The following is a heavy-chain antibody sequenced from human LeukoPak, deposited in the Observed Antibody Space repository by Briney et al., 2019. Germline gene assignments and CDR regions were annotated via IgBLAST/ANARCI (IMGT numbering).Heavy chain of an antibody. V-gene: IGHV4-34*01. CDR3: ASRPPRPVARWFDP. CDR2: INHSGST. J-gene: IGHJ5*02. D-gene: IGHD6-19*01. CDR1: GGSFSGYY. Sequence: PPETLSLTCAVYGGSFSGYYWSWIRQPPGKGLEWIGEINHSGSTNYNPSLKSRVTISVDTSKNQFSLKLSSVTAADTAVYYCASRPPRPVARWFDPWGQGTLVTVSS.